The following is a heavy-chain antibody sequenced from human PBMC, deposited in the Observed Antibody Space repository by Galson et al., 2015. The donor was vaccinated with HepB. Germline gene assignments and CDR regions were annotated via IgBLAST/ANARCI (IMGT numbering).Heavy chain of an antibody. D-gene: IGHD3-10*01. CDR2: IYYSGST. CDR3: ARAGPAGGYMVRGDYFDY. V-gene: IGHV4-59*01. J-gene: IGHJ4*02. Sequence: SETLSLTCTVSGGSISSYYWSWIRQPPWKGLEWIGYIYYSGSTNYNPSLKSRVTISVDTSKNQFSLKLSSVTAAGTAVYYCARAGPAGGYMVRGDYFDYWGQGTLVTVSS. CDR1: GGSISSYY.